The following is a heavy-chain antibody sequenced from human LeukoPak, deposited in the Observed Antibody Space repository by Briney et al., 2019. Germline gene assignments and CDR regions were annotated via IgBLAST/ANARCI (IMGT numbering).Heavy chain of an antibody. CDR1: GFTFSTYS. CDR2: INQDGSEK. D-gene: IGHD6-6*01. CDR3: ARPAKYSSSSLIGYFDY. J-gene: IGHJ4*02. Sequence: GGSLRLSCAASGFTFSTYSMSWVRQAPGKGLEWVANINQDGSEKYYVDSVKGRFTISRDNAKNSLYLQMNTLRAEDTAVYYCARPAKYSSSSLIGYFDYWGRGTLVTVSS. V-gene: IGHV3-7*01.